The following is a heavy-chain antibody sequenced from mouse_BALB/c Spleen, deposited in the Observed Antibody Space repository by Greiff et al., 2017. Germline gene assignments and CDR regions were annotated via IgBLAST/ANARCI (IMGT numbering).Heavy chain of an antibody. V-gene: IGHV5-6-5*01. CDR3: ARVKGGYYFDY. CDR1: GFTFSSYA. CDR2: ISSGGST. Sequence: EVKLVESGGGLVKPGGSLKLSCAASGFTFSSYAMSWVRQTPEKRLEWVASISSGGSTYYPDSVKGRFTISRDNARNILYLQMSSLRSEDTAMYYCARVKGGYYFDYWGQGTTLTVSS. J-gene: IGHJ2*01.